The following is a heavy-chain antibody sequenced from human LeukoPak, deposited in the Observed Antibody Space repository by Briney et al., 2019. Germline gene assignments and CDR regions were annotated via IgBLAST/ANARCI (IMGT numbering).Heavy chain of an antibody. J-gene: IGHJ4*02. CDR2: INHSGST. CDR1: GGSFSGYY. D-gene: IGHD6-13*01. CDR3: ARGAGGRSSSWYGDY. Sequence: SETLSLTCAVYGGSFSGYYWSWIRQPPGKGLEWIGEINHSGSTNYNPSLKSRATISVDTSKNQFSLKLSSVTAADTAVYYCARGAGGRSSSWYGDYWGQGTLVTVSS. V-gene: IGHV4-34*01.